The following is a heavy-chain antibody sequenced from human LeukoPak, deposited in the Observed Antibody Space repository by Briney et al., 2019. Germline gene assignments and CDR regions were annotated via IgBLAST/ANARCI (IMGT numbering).Heavy chain of an antibody. Sequence: SETLSLTCTVSGGSISSSSYYWGWIRQPPGKGLEWIGSIYYSGSTYYNPSLKSRVTISVDTSKNQFSLKLSSVTAADTAVYYCASSAPLYSYGYYFDYWGQGTLVTVSS. D-gene: IGHD5-18*01. CDR3: ASSAPLYSYGYYFDY. CDR2: IYYSGST. J-gene: IGHJ4*02. V-gene: IGHV4-39*07. CDR1: GGSISSSSYY.